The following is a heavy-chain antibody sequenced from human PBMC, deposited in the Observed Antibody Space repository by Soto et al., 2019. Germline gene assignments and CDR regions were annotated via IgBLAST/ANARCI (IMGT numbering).Heavy chain of an antibody. D-gene: IGHD6-6*01. CDR2: ISGSGGST. J-gene: IGHJ6*02. V-gene: IGHV3-23*01. CDR3: AKSRSPQSIAARRYYYYGMDV. Sequence: GGSLRLSCAASGFTFSSYAMSWVRQAPGKGLEWVSAISGSGGSTYYADSVKGRFTISRDNSKNTLYLQMNSLRAEDTAVYYCAKSRSPQSIAARRYYYYGMDVWGQGTTDTVSS. CDR1: GFTFSSYA.